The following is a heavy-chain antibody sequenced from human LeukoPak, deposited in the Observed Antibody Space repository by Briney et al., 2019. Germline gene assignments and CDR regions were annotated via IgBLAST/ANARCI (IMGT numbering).Heavy chain of an antibody. CDR3: ARSQYYYDSSGYHPFDY. CDR1: GFTFSSYS. CDR2: ISSSSSYM. J-gene: IGHJ4*02. V-gene: IGHV3-21*01. Sequence: PGGSLRLSCAASGFTFSSYSMNWVRQAPGKGLEWVSSISSSSSYMYYADSVKGRFTISRDNAKNSLYLQMNSLRAEDTAVYYCARSQYYYDSSGYHPFDYWGQGTLVTVSS. D-gene: IGHD3-22*01.